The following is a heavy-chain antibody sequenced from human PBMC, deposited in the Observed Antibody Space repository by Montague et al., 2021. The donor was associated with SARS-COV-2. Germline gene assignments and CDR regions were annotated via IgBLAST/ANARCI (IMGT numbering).Heavy chain of an antibody. V-gene: IGHV4-59*11. CDR2: INSNGGT. CDR3: ARATSVRGAVSWFDP. J-gene: IGHJ5*02. D-gene: IGHD3-10*01. CDR1: GGSISSHF. Sequence: SETLSLTCTVSGGSISSHFWSFIRQPPGEGLEWIGYINSNGGTNXNPSLRSRLTMSVDTSKNQFSLQLRSMTPADTAVYFCARATSVRGAVSWFDPWGQGILVTVSS.